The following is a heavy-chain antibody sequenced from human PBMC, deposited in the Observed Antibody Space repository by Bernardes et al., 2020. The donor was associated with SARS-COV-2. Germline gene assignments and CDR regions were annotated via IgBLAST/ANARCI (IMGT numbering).Heavy chain of an antibody. CDR1: GFTFSSYE. CDR3: ARDKHMVRGIFGYFYGMDV. J-gene: IGHJ6*02. V-gene: IGHV3-48*03. CDR2: ISSSGSTI. Sequence: GGSLRLSCAASGFTFSSYEMNWVRQAPGKGLEWVSYISSSGSTIYYADSVKGRFTISRDNAKNSLYLQMNSLRVEDTAVYYCARDKHMVRGIFGYFYGMDVWGQGTTVTVSS. D-gene: IGHD3-10*01.